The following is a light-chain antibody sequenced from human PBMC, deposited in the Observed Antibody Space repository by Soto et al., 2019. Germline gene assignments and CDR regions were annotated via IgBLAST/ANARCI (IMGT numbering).Light chain of an antibody. J-gene: IGKJ1*01. V-gene: IGKV4-1*01. CDR3: HQYDSDRT. CDR1: QSVLYSSNSKNY. Sequence: DIVMTQSPDSLAVSLGERATINCKSSQSVLYSSNSKNYLAWYQQKPGQPPKLLIYWASTRESGVPDRFSGSGSGTDFTLAISSLQPDDFATYFCHQYDSDRTFGQGTKVDIK. CDR2: WAS.